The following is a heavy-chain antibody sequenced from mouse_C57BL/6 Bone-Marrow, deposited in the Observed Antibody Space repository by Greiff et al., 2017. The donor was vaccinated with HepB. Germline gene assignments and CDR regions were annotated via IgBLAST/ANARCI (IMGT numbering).Heavy chain of an antibody. CDR3: TRGDMITTLLDY. D-gene: IGHD2-4*01. J-gene: IGHJ2*01. Sequence: EVMLVESGEGLVKPGGSLKLSCAASGFTFSSYAMSWVRQTPEKRLEWVAYISSGGDYIYYADTVKGRFTISRDNARNTLYLQMSSLKSEDTAMYYCTRGDMITTLLDYWGQGTTLTVSS. CDR2: ISSGGDYI. V-gene: IGHV5-9-1*02. CDR1: GFTFSSYA.